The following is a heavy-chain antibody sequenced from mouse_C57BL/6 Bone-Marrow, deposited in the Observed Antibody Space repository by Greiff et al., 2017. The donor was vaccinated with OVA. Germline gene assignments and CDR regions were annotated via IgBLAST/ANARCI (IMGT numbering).Heavy chain of an antibody. V-gene: IGHV1-81*01. CDR2: IYPRSGNT. CDR1: GYTFTSYG. J-gene: IGHJ2*01. Sequence: VQVVESGAELARPGASVKLSCKASGYTFTSYGISWVKQRTGQGLEWIGEIYPRSGNTYYNEKFKGKATLTADKSSSTAYMELRSLTSEDSAVYFCASHFDYWGQGTTLTVSS. CDR3: ASHFDY.